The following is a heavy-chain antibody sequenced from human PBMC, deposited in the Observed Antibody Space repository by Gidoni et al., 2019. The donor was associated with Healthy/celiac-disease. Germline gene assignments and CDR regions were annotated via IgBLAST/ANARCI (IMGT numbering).Heavy chain of an antibody. CDR3: AKDTSGYDGRYYYYYMDV. J-gene: IGHJ6*03. Sequence: EVQLLESGGGLVQPGGSLRHSCAASGFTFSSYAMSWVRQAPGKGLEWVSAISGSGGSTYYADSVKGRFTISRDNSKNTLYLQMNSLRAEDTAVYYCAKDTSGYDGRYYYYYMDVWGKGTTVTVSS. D-gene: IGHD5-12*01. CDR2: ISGSGGST. CDR1: GFTFSSYA. V-gene: IGHV3-23*01.